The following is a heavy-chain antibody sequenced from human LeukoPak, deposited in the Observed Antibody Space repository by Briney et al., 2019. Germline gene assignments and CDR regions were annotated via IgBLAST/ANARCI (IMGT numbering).Heavy chain of an antibody. V-gene: IGHV3-74*01. D-gene: IGHD6-19*01. CDR1: GFTFSSYW. CDR2: INSDGSST. Sequence: GGSLRLSCAASGFTFSSYWMHWVRQAPGKGLVWVSRINSDGSSTKYADSVQGRFTISRDNAKNTLYLQMNSLRAEDTAVYYCARERVGQWPDHDAFDIWGQGTRVTVSS. CDR3: ARERVGQWPDHDAFDI. J-gene: IGHJ3*02.